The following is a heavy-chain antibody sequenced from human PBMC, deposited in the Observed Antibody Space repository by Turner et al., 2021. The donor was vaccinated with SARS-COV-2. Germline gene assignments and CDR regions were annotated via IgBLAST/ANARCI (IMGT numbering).Heavy chain of an antibody. V-gene: IGHV3-7*01. D-gene: IGHD7-27*01. Sequence: EVQLVVSGGGLVQPGESLRLSCAVSGFTFSTYWMSWVRQAPGKGLEWVANIKQDGNVKNYVDSVKGRFTISRDNAKNSLYLQMNSLRAEDTAVYYCAREGRFVIGDGTLDAFDIWGQGTMVTVSS. J-gene: IGHJ3*02. CDR3: AREGRFVIGDGTLDAFDI. CDR2: IKQDGNVK. CDR1: GFTFSTYW.